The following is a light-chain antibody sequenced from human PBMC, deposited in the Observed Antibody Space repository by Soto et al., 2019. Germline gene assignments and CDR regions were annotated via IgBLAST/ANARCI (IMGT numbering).Light chain of an antibody. CDR3: HQYGLLPRHP. V-gene: IGKV3-20*01. CDR1: ESVNSNY. CDR2: GAS. J-gene: IGKJ2*01. Sequence: EIVLTQSPGTLSLSPGESATLSCRASESVNSNYLAWYQQKPGQAPRLLIYGASSRATGIPNRFSGSGSGTDFTLTISSLEPEDCAVYYWHQYGLLPRHPFGQGTKLEIK.